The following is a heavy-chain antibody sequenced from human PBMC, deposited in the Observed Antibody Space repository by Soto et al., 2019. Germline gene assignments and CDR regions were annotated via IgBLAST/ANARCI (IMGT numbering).Heavy chain of an antibody. CDR3: AKEEKRAGYDFWSGYSPANWFDP. CDR2: ISGSGGST. Sequence: GGPLRLWCAASGFTCSGYGRSWVRQATGKGLEWVSAISGSGGSTYYADSVKGRFTISRDNSKNTLYLQMNSLRAEGRGVYYCAKEEKRAGYDFWSGYSPANWFDPWRQGTLVTVSS. D-gene: IGHD3-3*01. V-gene: IGHV3-23*01. J-gene: IGHJ5*02. CDR1: GFTCSGYG.